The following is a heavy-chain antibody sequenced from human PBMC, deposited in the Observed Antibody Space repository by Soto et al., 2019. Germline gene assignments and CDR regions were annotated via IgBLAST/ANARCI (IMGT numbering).Heavy chain of an antibody. J-gene: IGHJ6*02. CDR1: GFTFRSYG. CDR2: IWFDGSKK. CDR3: ARDRLVPYGYGMDV. V-gene: IGHV3-33*01. Sequence: QMQLVESGGGVVQPGRSLRLSCAASGFTFRSYGIHWVRQAPGKGLGWVALIWFDGSKKYYVDSVKGRFAVSRDNSKNTLCLQMNSLRVEDTAVYYCARDRLVPYGYGMDVWGQGTTVTVSS. D-gene: IGHD2-2*01.